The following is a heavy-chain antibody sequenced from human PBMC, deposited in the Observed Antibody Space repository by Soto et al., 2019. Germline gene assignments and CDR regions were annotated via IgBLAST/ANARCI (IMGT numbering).Heavy chain of an antibody. CDR2: ISGSGGST. CDR3: AKSKRITMIVVVIKTPHYFDY. J-gene: IGHJ4*02. D-gene: IGHD3-22*01. V-gene: IGHV3-23*01. Sequence: PGGSLRLSCAASGFTFSSYAMSWVRQAPGKGLEWVSAISGSGGSTYYADSVKGRFTISRDNSKNTLYLQMNSLGAEDTAVYYCAKSKRITMIVVVIKTPHYFDYWGQGTLVTVSS. CDR1: GFTFSSYA.